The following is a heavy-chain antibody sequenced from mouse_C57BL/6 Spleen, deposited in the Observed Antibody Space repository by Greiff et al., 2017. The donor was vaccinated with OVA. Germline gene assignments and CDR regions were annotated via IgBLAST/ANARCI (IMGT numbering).Heavy chain of an antibody. CDR3: AGPTVVSHYYAMDY. CDR1: GFTFSSYG. Sequence: EVKLMESGGDLVKPGGSLKLSCAASGFTFSSYGMSWVRQTPDKRLEWVATISSGGSYTYYPDSVKGRFTISRDNATNTLYLHMSSLRSEDTAMYYCAGPTVVSHYYAMDYWGQGASVTVSS. D-gene: IGHD1-1*01. CDR2: ISSGGSYT. V-gene: IGHV5-6*01. J-gene: IGHJ4*01.